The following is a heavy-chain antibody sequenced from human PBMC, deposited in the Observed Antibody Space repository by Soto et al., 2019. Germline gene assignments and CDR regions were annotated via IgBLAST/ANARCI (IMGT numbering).Heavy chain of an antibody. V-gene: IGHV3-74*01. Sequence: EVQLVESGGGIVQPGGSLRLSCAASGFTFSSYWMHWVREAPGKGLVWVSRINSDGSRTSYADSAKGRFTVSRDNAKHTVYLQMNSLRAEDTAVSYWARGDGDYDDGNGYLGRHWGQGTQVTVSS. CDR3: ARGDGDYDDGNGYLGRH. CDR2: INSDGSRT. CDR1: GFTFSSYW. D-gene: IGHD3-22*01. J-gene: IGHJ4*02.